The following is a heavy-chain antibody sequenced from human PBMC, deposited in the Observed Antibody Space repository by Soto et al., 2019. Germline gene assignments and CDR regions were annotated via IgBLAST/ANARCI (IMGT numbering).Heavy chain of an antibody. V-gene: IGHV6-1*01. D-gene: IGHD6-13*01. CDR1: GESVASNIGA. J-gene: IGHJ4*02. CDR2: TYYRSKWYI. Sequence: SEAMSLTDAIAGESVASNIGAWNRIRQRPSGGLEWLGSTYYRSKWYIDYAVSVKSLITINSDTSKNQFSLQLNSVTPEDTAVYYCARVYRYRSSWPSGQGFVDYWGQGTLVTVSS. CDR3: ARVYRYRSSWPSGQGFVDY.